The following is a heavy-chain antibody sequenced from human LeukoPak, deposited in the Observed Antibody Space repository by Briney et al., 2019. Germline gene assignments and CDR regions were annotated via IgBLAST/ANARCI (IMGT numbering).Heavy chain of an antibody. CDR3: AKGFDPEIYSGSYPV. CDR1: GFTFSSYG. J-gene: IGHJ3*01. Sequence: PGGSLRLSCAASGFTFSSYGMHWVRQAPGKGLEWVAVISYDGSNKYYADSVKGRFTISRDNSKNTLYLQMNSLRAEDTAVYYCAKGFDPEIYSGSYPVWGQGTMVTVSS. D-gene: IGHD1-26*01. V-gene: IGHV3-30*18. CDR2: ISYDGSNK.